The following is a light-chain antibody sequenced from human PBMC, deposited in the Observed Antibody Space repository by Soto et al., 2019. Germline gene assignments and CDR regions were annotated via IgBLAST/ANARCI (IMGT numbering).Light chain of an antibody. CDR1: QSISKW. CDR2: DAS. Sequence: DIQMTQSPSTLSASIGDRVSITSRASQSISKWLAWHQQKPGKAPKLLIYDASTLQSGVPPRFSGSGSGTEFTLTIRSLQPDDIATYYCQQYSSYSAWTFGEGTKVDIK. J-gene: IGKJ1*01. V-gene: IGKV1-5*01. CDR3: QQYSSYSAWT.